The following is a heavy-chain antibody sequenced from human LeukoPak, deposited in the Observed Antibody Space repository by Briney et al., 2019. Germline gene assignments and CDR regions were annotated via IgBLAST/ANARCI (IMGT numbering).Heavy chain of an antibody. CDR1: GGSISGDH. CDR2: IYYSGST. CDR3: ARRNDFGI. Sequence: SETLSLTCSVSGGSISGDHWNWIRQPPGKGLEWIGYIYYSGSTNYNPSLKSRVTISIDTSKNQFSLKLTSVTAADTAVYYCARRNDFGIWGQGTMVTVSS. J-gene: IGHJ3*02. V-gene: IGHV4-59*08.